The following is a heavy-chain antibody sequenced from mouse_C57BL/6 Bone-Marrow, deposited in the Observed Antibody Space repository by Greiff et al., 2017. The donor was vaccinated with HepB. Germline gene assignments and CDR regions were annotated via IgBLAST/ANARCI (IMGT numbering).Heavy chain of an antibody. J-gene: IGHJ4*01. CDR2: ISNGGGST. Sequence: DVKLVESGGGLVQPGGSLKLSCAASGFTFSDYYMYWVRQTPEKRLEWVAYISNGGGSTYYPDTVKGRFTISRDNAKNTLYLQMSRLKSEDTAMYYCARRSNWDAMDYWGQGTSVTVSS. CDR3: ARRSNWDAMDY. V-gene: IGHV5-12*01. CDR1: GFTFSDYY. D-gene: IGHD4-1*01.